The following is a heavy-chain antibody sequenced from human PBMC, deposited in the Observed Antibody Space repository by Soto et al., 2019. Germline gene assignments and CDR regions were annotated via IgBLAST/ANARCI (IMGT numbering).Heavy chain of an antibody. Sequence: GGSLRLSCAASGFTFSSYSMNWVRQAPGKGLEWVSYISSSSSTIYYADSVKGRFTISRDNAKNSLYLQMNSLRAEDTAVYYCARVQLGSRNYYNYYMDVWGKGTTVTVSS. J-gene: IGHJ6*03. CDR2: ISSSSSTI. D-gene: IGHD1-1*01. CDR3: ARVQLGSRNYYNYYMDV. CDR1: GFTFSSYS. V-gene: IGHV3-48*04.